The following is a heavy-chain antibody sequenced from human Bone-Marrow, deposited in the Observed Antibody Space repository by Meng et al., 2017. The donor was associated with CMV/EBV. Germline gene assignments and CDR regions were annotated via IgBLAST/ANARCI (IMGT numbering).Heavy chain of an antibody. V-gene: IGHV4-30-4*08. CDR3: ARVVVVVPAARFDP. D-gene: IGHD2-2*01. Sequence: SGGSISSGDYYWSWIRQTPGKGLEWIGYIYYSGSTYYNPSLKSRVTISVDTSKNQFSLKLSSVTAADTAVYYCARVVVVVPAARFDPWGQGTLVTVSS. J-gene: IGHJ5*02. CDR2: IYYSGST. CDR1: GGSISSGDYY.